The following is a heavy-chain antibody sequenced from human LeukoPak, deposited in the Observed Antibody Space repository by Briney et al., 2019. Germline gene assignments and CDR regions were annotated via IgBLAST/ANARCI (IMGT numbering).Heavy chain of an antibody. CDR1: GGSISSYY. V-gene: IGHV4-59*08. CDR2: IYYSGST. J-gene: IGHJ6*04. Sequence: SEPLSLTCTVSGGSISSYYWSWIRQPPGKGLEWIGKIYYSGSTNYNPSLKSRVTISVDTSKNQLSLKLSSVSAADTAVYYCASVSFRGGYYYYGMDGRRKGTTPTVSS. D-gene: IGHD3-16*01. CDR3: ASVSFRGGYYYYGMDG.